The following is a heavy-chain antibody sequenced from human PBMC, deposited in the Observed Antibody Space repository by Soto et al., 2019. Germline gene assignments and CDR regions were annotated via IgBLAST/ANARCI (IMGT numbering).Heavy chain of an antibody. CDR1: GCTFPSHA. CDR2: ISAYNGNT. J-gene: IGHJ4*02. V-gene: IGHV1-18*01. Sequence: ASVKGSCKETGCTFPSHAISWVRQAPGQGLEWMGWISAYNGNTNYAQKLQGRVTMTTDTSTSTAYMELRSLRSDDTAVYYCARDFIGRYGYRRQLTLFTVCS. CDR3: ARDFIGRYGY. D-gene: IGHD1-1*01.